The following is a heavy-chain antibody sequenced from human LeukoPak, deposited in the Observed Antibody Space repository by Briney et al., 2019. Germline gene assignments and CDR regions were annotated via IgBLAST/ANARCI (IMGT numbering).Heavy chain of an antibody. Sequence: SETLSLTCTVSRGSTSTYYWSWIRQPAGKGLEWIGRIYPSGNTNFNPSLMSRVTMSIDTSKNQFSLKLSSVTAADTAVYYCARTGGSFYFYYYMDVWGKGTTVTVSS. CDR2: IYPSGNT. V-gene: IGHV4-4*07. J-gene: IGHJ6*03. CDR3: ARTGGSFYFYYYMDV. D-gene: IGHD1-26*01. CDR1: RGSTSTYY.